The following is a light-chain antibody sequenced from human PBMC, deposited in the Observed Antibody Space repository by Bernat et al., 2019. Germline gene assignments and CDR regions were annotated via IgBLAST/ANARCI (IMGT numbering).Light chain of an antibody. CDR1: QSLVRSDGNTY. CDR3: MQGTQFPYT. CDR2: KIS. Sequence: DIVMTQTPLSSAVTLGQPASISCRSSQSLVRSDGNTYLSWLQQRPGQPPRLLLYKISNRFSGDPDRFSGSGAGTDFTLKISRVEAEDVGVYYCMQGTQFPYTFGQGTKLEIK. V-gene: IGKV2-24*01. J-gene: IGKJ2*01.